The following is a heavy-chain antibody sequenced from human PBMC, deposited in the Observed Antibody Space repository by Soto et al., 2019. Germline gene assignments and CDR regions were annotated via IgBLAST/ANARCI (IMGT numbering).Heavy chain of an antibody. CDR2: INQNGSVK. D-gene: IGHD1-1*01. V-gene: IGHV3-7*03. CDR3: TRLTEAVTTFVY. Sequence: EVHLVESGGNLVQPGGSLRLSCEASGFALSPYWMSWVRQAPGKGLEWVASINQNGSVKHYVDSVRGRFTISRDNAKNSLFLQMNSLSAEDTAVYYCTRLTEAVTTFVYWGQGTPVTVSS. J-gene: IGHJ4*02. CDR1: GFALSPYW.